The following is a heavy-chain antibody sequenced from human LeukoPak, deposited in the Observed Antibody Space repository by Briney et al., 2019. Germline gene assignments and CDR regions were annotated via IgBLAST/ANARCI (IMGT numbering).Heavy chain of an antibody. J-gene: IGHJ4*02. CDR1: GYTFTSYA. D-gene: IGHD3-10*01. V-gene: IGHV1-3*01. CDR2: INAGNGNT. CDR3: ARTKSVRGDSSPLGY. Sequence: ASVKVSCKASGYTFTSYAMHWVRQAPGQRLEWMGWINAGNGNTKYSQKFQGRVTITRDTSVSTAYMELSSLRSEDTAVYYCARTKSVRGDSSPLGYWGQGTLVTVSS.